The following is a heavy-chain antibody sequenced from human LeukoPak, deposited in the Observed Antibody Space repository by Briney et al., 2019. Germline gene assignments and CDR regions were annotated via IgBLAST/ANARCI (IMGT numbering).Heavy chain of an antibody. D-gene: IGHD6-19*01. V-gene: IGHV4-59*01. Sequence: NPSETLSLTCIVSGGSISGFYWGWIRQPPGKGLEWVGFIYYSGSANYNPSLKSRVTMSVDTSKNQFSLKLSSVTAADTAFYYCARDRDSSGWFDYWGQGTLVTVSS. CDR1: GGSISGFY. CDR3: ARDRDSSGWFDY. J-gene: IGHJ4*02. CDR2: IYYSGSA.